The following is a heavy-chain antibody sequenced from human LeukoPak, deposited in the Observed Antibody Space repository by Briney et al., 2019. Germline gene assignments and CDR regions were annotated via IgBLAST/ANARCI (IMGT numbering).Heavy chain of an antibody. J-gene: IGHJ4*02. CDR2: ISSSSSYI. Sequence: GGSLRLSCAASGFTFSSYSMNWVRQAPGKGLEWVSSISSSSSYIYYADSVKGRFTISRDNAKNSLYLQMNSLRAEDTAVYYCARESVDTAMADYWGQGTLVTVSS. CDR1: GFTFSSYS. V-gene: IGHV3-21*01. D-gene: IGHD5-18*01. CDR3: ARESVDTAMADY.